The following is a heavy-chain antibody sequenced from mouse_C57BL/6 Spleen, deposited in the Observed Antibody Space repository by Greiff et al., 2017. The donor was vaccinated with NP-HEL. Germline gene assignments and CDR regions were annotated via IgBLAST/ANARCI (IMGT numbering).Heavy chain of an antibody. D-gene: IGHD2-3*01. CDR2: INPSNGGT. J-gene: IGHJ3*01. CDR3: ARKGVYDGYFWFAY. V-gene: IGHV1-53*01. CDR1: GYTFTSYR. Sequence: QVQLQQPGTELVKPGASVKLSCKASGYTFTSYRMHWVKQRPGQGLEWIGNINPSNGGTNYNEKFKSKATLTVDKSSSTAYMQLSSLTSEDSAVYYCARKGVYDGYFWFAYWGQGTLVTVSA.